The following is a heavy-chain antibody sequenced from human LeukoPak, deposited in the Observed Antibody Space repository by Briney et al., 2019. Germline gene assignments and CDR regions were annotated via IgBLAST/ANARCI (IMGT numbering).Heavy chain of an antibody. J-gene: IGHJ4*02. D-gene: IGHD3-9*01. Sequence: GGSLRLSCVTSGFNFGVFGMHWVRQAPGKGLEWVAVIGHAGNSIYYGDSVKGRFTITRDNSKNTLFLQMSSLTAEDTAVYYCARDLQAMYFQDWGQGALVTVAS. V-gene: IGHV3-33*01. CDR2: IGHAGNSI. CDR1: GFNFGVFG. CDR3: ARDLQAMYFQD.